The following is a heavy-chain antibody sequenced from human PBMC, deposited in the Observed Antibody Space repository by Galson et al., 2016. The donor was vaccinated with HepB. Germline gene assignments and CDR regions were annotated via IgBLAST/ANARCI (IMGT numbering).Heavy chain of an antibody. CDR2: ISWNSDSI. Sequence: SLRLSCAASGFTFDDYAMHWVRQVPGKGLEWVSGISWNSDSIAYADSVKGRFTISRDNAKNSLYLQMNSLRGEDTALYYCGKARRGIRDGYIFDAFDFWGQGTMVTVSS. J-gene: IGHJ3*01. V-gene: IGHV3-9*01. CDR1: GFTFDDYA. CDR3: GKARRGIRDGYIFDAFDF. D-gene: IGHD5-24*01.